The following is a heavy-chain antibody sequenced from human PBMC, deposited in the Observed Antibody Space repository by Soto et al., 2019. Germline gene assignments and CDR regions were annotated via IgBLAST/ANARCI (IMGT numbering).Heavy chain of an antibody. D-gene: IGHD5-18*01. CDR2: ISAYNGNT. CDR1: GYTFTSYG. CDR3: AIDGIGDTAMVSGY. Sequence: ASVKVSCKASGYTFTSYGISWVRQAPGQGLEWMGWISAYNGNTNYAQKLQGRVTMTTDTSTSTAYMELRSLRSDDTVVYYCAIDGIGDTAMVSGYWGQGTLVTVSS. V-gene: IGHV1-18*01. J-gene: IGHJ4*02.